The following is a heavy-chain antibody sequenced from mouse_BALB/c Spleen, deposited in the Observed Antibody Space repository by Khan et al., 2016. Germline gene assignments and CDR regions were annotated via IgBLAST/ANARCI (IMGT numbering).Heavy chain of an antibody. Sequence: EVELVESGPGLVKPSQSLSLTCSVIGYSITSGYYWNWIRQFPGNKLEWMGYISYDGNNNSNPSLKNRITITRDTSKNQLFLQLNSVTTEDTATYYCAMYDYGSHYYYYAMDYWGQGTSVTVSS. CDR3: AMYDYGSHYYYYAMDY. D-gene: IGHD1-1*01. CDR2: ISYDGNN. CDR1: GYSITSGYY. V-gene: IGHV3-6*02. J-gene: IGHJ4*01.